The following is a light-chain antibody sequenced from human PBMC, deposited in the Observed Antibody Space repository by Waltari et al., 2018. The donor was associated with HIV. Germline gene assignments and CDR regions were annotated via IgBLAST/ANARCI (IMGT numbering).Light chain of an antibody. CDR3: QSYDSSLSGSVV. CDR1: SPHSGAGYD. V-gene: IGLV1-40*01. CDR2: GNS. J-gene: IGLJ2*01. Sequence: QSVLTQPPSVSGPPGQRVTISCTGSSPHSGAGYDGHWHQQLPGTAPQLLIYGNSNRPSGVPDRFSGSKSGTSASLAITGLQAEDEADYYCQSYDSSLSGSVVFGGGTKLTVL.